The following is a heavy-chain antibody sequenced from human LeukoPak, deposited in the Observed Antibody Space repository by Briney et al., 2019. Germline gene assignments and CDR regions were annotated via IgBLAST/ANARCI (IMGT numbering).Heavy chain of an antibody. CDR3: AKIDGLDVSH. CDR2: ISGSGGST. J-gene: IGHJ3*01. CDR1: GFTFSSYA. V-gene: IGHV3-23*01. D-gene: IGHD5-24*01. Sequence: GGSPRLSCVASGFTFSSYAMSWVRQAPGKGLEWVSAISGSGGSTYYADSVKGRFTISRDNSKNTLYLQMNSLRAEDTAVYYCAKIDGLDVSHWGQGTMVTVSS.